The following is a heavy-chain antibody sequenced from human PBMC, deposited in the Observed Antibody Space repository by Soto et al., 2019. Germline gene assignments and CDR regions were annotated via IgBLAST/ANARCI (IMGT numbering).Heavy chain of an antibody. D-gene: IGHD1-1*01. Sequence: PSETLSLTCTVSGGSINTGDYYWSWIRQSPEKGLEWIGHIYYGGRTYYDPSLKSRPTISVDTSKNQMSLRLSSVTAADTAVYYCAREADDADKSWFDPWGQGALVTVSS. CDR3: AREADDADKSWFDP. CDR1: GGSINTGDYY. CDR2: IYYGGRT. J-gene: IGHJ5*02. V-gene: IGHV4-30-4*01.